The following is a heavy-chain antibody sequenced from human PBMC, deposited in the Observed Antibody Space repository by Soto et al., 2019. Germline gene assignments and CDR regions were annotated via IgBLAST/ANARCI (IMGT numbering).Heavy chain of an antibody. CDR2: VKSKADGGSG. V-gene: IGHV3-15*07. Sequence: PGGCLRLSCAASGFPFNNAWINWVRQVPGKGLEWVGRVKSKADGGSGDYAAPVKGRFVVSRDDSKDIVYLQMNSLKIEDTGVYYCTTDSRTTLPEIRFDYWGHGTQVTVS. J-gene: IGHJ4*01. CDR1: GFPFNNAW. D-gene: IGHD1-26*01. CDR3: TTDSRTTLPEIRFDY.